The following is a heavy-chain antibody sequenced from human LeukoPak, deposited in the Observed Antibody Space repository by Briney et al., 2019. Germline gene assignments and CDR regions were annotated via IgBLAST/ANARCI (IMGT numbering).Heavy chain of an antibody. V-gene: IGHV1-2*02. CDR1: GYTFTGYY. J-gene: IGHJ5*02. CDR2: INPNSGAT. D-gene: IGHD1-14*01. Sequence: GSLKVSCKASGYTFTGYYMHWLRLAPGQGLEWMGWINPNSGATNYAQKFQGRVTMTRDTSISTDYMELSWLRSDDTAVYYCARVPTYNEPGGNWFDPWGQGTLVTVS. CDR3: ARVPTYNEPGGNWFDP.